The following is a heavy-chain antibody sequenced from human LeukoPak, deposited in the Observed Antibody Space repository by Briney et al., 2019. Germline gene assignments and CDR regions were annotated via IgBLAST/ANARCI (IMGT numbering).Heavy chain of an antibody. J-gene: IGHJ4*02. CDR3: ARGSYDFWSGYYSGY. V-gene: IGHV3-7*01. Sequence: GGSLRLSCAASGFTFSSYAMSWVRQAPGKGLEWVANIKQDGSEKYYVDSVKGRFTISRDNAKNSLYLQMNSLRAEDTAVYYCARGSYDFWSGYYSGYWGQGTLVTVSS. CDR1: GFTFSSYA. D-gene: IGHD3-3*01. CDR2: IKQDGSEK.